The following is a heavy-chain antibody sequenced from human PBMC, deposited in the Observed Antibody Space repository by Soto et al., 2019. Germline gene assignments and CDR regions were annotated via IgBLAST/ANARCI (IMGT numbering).Heavy chain of an antibody. CDR2: IYHSGST. J-gene: IGHJ5*02. CDR1: GGSISSGGYS. D-gene: IGHD3-9*01. Sequence: SETLSLTCAVSGGSISSGGYSWSWIRQPPGKGLEWIGYIYHSGSTYYNPSLKSRVTISADKSLNTAYLQWNSLRASDSAMYYCARRLYFDTWFDPWGQGTLVTVPQ. V-gene: IGHV4-30-2*01. CDR3: ARRLYFDTWFDP.